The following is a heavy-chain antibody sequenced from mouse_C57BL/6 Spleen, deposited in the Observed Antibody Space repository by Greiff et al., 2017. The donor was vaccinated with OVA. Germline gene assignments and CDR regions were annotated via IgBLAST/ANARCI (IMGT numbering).Heavy chain of an antibody. D-gene: IGHD2-5*01. CDR1: GFTFSDYG. V-gene: IGHV5-17*01. CDR2: ISSGSSTI. Sequence: DVMLVESGGGLVKPGGSLKLSCAASGFTFSDYGMHWVRQAPEKGLEWVAYISSGSSTIYYADTVKGRFTISRDNAKNTLFLQMTSLRSEDTAMYYCARQDSNSGVYFDYWGQGTTLTVSS. CDR3: ARQDSNSGVYFDY. J-gene: IGHJ2*01.